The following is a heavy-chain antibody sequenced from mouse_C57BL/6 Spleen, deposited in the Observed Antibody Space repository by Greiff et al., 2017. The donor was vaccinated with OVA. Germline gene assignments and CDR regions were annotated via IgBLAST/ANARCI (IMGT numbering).Heavy chain of an antibody. CDR2: FYPGSGSI. CDR3: ARHEVWEGYYYAMDY. V-gene: IGHV1-62-2*01. CDR1: GYTFTEYT. Sequence: VQVVESGAELVKPGASVKLSCKASGYTFTEYTIHWVKQRSGQGLEWIGWFYPGSGSIKYNEKFKDKATLTADKSSSTVYMELSRLTSEDSAVYFCARHEVWEGYYYAMDYWGQGTSVTVSS. D-gene: IGHD3-3*01. J-gene: IGHJ4*01.